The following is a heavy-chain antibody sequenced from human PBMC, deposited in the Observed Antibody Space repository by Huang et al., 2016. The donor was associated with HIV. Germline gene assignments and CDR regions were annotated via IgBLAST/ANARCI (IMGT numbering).Heavy chain of an antibody. J-gene: IGHJ3*02. Sequence: QVQLVESGGGVVQPGRSLRLSCAASGFPFNNHAMHWVRQAPGKGLGWVSVISNYGSNNYYADSVKGRFTISRDSSKSTLFLHMTSLRTEDTAVYYCARAKDTWDAYDIWGQGTMVIVSS. CDR2: ISNYGSNN. D-gene: IGHD5-18*01. V-gene: IGHV3-30-3*01. CDR1: GFPFNNHA. CDR3: ARAKDTWDAYDI.